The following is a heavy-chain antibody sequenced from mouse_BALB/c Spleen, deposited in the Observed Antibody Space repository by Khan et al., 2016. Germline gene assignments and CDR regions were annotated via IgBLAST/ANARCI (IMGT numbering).Heavy chain of an antibody. CDR2: IDPFNGGT. D-gene: IGHD1-1*01. Sequence: EVQLQESGPELMKPGASVKISCKASGYSFTSYYMHWVKQSHGKSLEWIGYIDPFNGGTSYNQKFKGKATLTVDKSSSTAYMHLSSLTSEDSAVXYFASSTQSFYAMDYWGQGTSVTVSS. J-gene: IGHJ4*01. V-gene: IGHV1S135*01. CDR3: ASSTQSFYAMDY. CDR1: GYSFTSYY.